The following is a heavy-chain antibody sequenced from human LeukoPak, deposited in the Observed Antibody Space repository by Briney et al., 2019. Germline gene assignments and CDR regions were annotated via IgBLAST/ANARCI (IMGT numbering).Heavy chain of an antibody. V-gene: IGHV4-59*12. CDR2: IYYSGST. Sequence: SETLSLTCSVSGGSISTYYWTWIRQPPGKGLEWIGYIYYSGSTNYNPSLKSRVTISLDTSKNQFSLKLSSVTAADTAVYYCARAVYGYSYGLFDYWGQGTLVTVSS. D-gene: IGHD5-18*01. CDR1: GGSISTYY. CDR3: ARAVYGYSYGLFDY. J-gene: IGHJ4*02.